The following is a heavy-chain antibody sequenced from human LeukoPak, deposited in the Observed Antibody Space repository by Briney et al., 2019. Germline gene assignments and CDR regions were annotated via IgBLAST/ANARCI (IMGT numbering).Heavy chain of an antibody. CDR3: ARTLYIAAAPGGFDY. Sequence: VASVKVSCKASGYTFTSYGVSWVRQAPGQGLEWMGWINPNTGGTNYAQKFQGRVTMTRDTSISTAYMDLSSLRSDDTAIYYCARTLYIAAAPGGFDYWGQGALLTVSS. CDR1: GYTFTSYG. J-gene: IGHJ4*02. D-gene: IGHD6-13*01. V-gene: IGHV1-2*02. CDR2: INPNTGGT.